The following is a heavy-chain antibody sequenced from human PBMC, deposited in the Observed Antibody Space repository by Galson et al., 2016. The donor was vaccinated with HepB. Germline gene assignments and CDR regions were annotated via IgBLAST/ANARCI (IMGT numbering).Heavy chain of an antibody. CDR2: ISYDGNTK. V-gene: IGHV3-30*18. D-gene: IGHD3/OR15-3a*01. CDR3: AKDGHDFWTDYSALNWFDA. CDR1: GFIFSRYG. J-gene: IGHJ5*02. Sequence: SLRLSCAVSGFIFSRYGMHWVRQAPGKGLEWVALISYDGNTKYYVDSVKGRFTISRDNSKNTLFLQMNSLRAEDTAVYYCAKDGHDFWTDYSALNWFDAWGQGTLVTVSS.